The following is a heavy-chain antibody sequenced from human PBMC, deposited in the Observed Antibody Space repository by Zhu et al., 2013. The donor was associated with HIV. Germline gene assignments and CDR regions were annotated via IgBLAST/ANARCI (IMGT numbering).Heavy chain of an antibody. J-gene: IGHJ6*03. CDR3: ARDRVTYYYYYMDV. CDR1: GGSFSGYY. D-gene: IGHD5-18*01. Sequence: QVQLQQWGAGLLKPSETLSLTCAVYGGSFSGYYWSWIRQPPGKGLEWIGEINHSGSTNYNPSLKSRVTISVDTSKNQFSLKLSSVTAADTAVYYCARDRVTYYYYYMDVWGKGTTVTVSS. CDR2: INHSGST. V-gene: IGHV4-34*01.